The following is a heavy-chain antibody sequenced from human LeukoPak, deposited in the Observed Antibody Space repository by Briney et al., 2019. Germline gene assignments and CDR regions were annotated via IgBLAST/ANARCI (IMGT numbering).Heavy chain of an antibody. J-gene: IGHJ4*02. CDR3: ARGPPNWGYDY. Sequence: KVSCXASGYTFTSYGISWVRQAPGQGLEWMGWISAYNGNTNYAQKFQDRVTMTRNTSTSTAYMELSSLRSDDTAVYYCARGPPNWGYDYWGPGTLVTVSS. V-gene: IGHV1-18*01. CDR1: GYTFTSYG. D-gene: IGHD7-27*01. CDR2: ISAYNGNT.